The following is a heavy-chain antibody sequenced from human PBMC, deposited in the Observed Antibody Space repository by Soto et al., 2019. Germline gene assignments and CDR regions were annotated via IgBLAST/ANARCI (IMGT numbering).Heavy chain of an antibody. J-gene: IGHJ5*02. CDR2: IYYDGSNK. V-gene: IGHV3-33*01. Sequence: GGSLRLSCAASGFTFSSYGMHWVRQAPGKGLEWVAVIYYDGSNKYYADSVKGRFTISRDNSKNTLYLQMTSLRADDTAVYYCARGHGVATTMGWFDPWGQGTLVTVSS. D-gene: IGHD5-12*01. CDR1: GFTFSSYG. CDR3: ARGHGVATTMGWFDP.